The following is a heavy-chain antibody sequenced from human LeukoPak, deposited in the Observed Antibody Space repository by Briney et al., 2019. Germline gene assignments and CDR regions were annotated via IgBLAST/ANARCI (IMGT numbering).Heavy chain of an antibody. J-gene: IGHJ4*02. CDR2: INPNSGGT. V-gene: IGHV1-2*02. CDR1: GYTFTGYY. Sequence: ASVKVSCKASGYTFTGYYMHWVRQAPGQGLEWMGWINPNSGGTSYAQKFQGRVTMTRDTSISTAYMELTRLRSDDTAVYYCARGGGEDWATVPYLDYWGQGTLVTVSS. CDR3: ARGGGEDWATVPYLDY. D-gene: IGHD2-21*01.